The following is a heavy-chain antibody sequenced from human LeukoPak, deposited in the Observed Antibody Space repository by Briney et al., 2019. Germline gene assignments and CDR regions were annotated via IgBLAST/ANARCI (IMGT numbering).Heavy chain of an antibody. D-gene: IGHD2-15*01. CDR3: AKQLGYCSDGSCYFPY. Sequence: ASVKVSCKASGYTFTSYYMRWVRQAPGQGLEWMGIINPSGGSTSYAQKFQGRVTMTRDTSTSTVYMELSSLRSEDTAVYYCAKQLGYCSDGSCYFPYWGQGTLVTVSS. J-gene: IGHJ4*02. V-gene: IGHV1-46*01. CDR1: GYTFTSYY. CDR2: INPSGGST.